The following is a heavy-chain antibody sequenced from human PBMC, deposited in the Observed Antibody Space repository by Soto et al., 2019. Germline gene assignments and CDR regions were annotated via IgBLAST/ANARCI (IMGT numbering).Heavy chain of an antibody. J-gene: IGHJ4*02. D-gene: IGHD2-21*02. CDR2: IYYSGST. Sequence: PSETLSLTCTVSGGSISSGGYYWSWIRQHPXKGLEWIGYIYYSGSTYYNPSLKSRATISVDTSKNQFSLKLSSVTAADTAVYYCARGPPYCGGDCYRITTFDYWGQGPLVTVSS. CDR3: ARGPPYCGGDCYRITTFDY. CDR1: GGSISSGGYY. V-gene: IGHV4-31*03.